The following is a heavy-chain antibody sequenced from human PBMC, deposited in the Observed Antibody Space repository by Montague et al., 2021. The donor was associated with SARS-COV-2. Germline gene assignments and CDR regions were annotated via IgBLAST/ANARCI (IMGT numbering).Heavy chain of an antibody. CDR3: ARDQGGYSYNDY. CDR2: ISFDGTNK. V-gene: IGHV3-30-3*01. J-gene: IGHJ4*02. D-gene: IGHD5-18*01. CDR1: GFTFTSYA. Sequence: SLRLSCAASGFTFTSYAMRWVRQAPGTGLEWVAVISFDGTNKYYTDSVKGRFTISRDNSKNTLYLQMHSVRPEDTAVYYCARDQGGYSYNDYWGQGTLVTVSS.